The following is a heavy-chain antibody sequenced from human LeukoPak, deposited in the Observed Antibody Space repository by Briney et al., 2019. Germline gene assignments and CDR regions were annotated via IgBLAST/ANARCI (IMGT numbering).Heavy chain of an antibody. CDR1: GGSISSGSYY. D-gene: IGHD4-17*01. V-gene: IGHV4-61*02. CDR3: ARATVTTALLDY. Sequence: SQTLSLTCTVSGGSISSGSYYWSWIRQPAGKGLEWIGRIYTSGSTNYSPSLKSRVTISVDTSKNQFSLKLSSVTAADTAVYYCARATVTTALLDYWGQGTLVTVSS. J-gene: IGHJ4*02. CDR2: IYTSGST.